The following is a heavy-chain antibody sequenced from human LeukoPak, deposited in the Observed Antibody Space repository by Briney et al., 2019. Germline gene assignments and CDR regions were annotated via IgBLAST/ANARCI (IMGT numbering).Heavy chain of an antibody. D-gene: IGHD6-13*01. CDR1: GGSISSSSYY. V-gene: IGHV4-39*01. J-gene: IGHJ5*02. Sequence: PSETLSLTCTVSGGSISSSSYYWGWIRQPPGKGLEWIGSIYYSGSTYYNPSLKSRVTISVDTSKNQFSLKLSSVIAADTAVYYCARHVDNRSSWYISIGSSFDPWGQGTLVTVSS. CDR2: IYYSGST. CDR3: ARHVDNRSSWYISIGSSFDP.